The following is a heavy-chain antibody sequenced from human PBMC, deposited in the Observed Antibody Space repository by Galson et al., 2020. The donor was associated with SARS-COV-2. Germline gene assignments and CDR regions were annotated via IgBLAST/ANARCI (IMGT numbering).Heavy chain of an antibody. V-gene: IGHV1-2*04. CDR1: GYTFTGYY. D-gene: IGHD3-9*01. J-gene: IGHJ3*02. Sequence: ASVKVSCKASGYTFTGYYMHWVRQAPGQGLEWMGWINPNSGGTNYAQKFQGWVTMTRDTSISTAYMELSRLRSDDTAVYYCAKVLTYYDILTGYYSRNTYDDAFDIWGQGTMVTVSS. CDR3: AKVLTYYDILTGYYSRNTYDDAFDI. CDR2: INPNSGGT.